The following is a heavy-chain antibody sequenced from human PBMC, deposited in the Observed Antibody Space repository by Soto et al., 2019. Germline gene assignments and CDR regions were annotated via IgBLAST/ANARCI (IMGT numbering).Heavy chain of an antibody. Sequence: QVQLVQSGAEVKKPGSSVKVSCKASGGTFSSYAISWVRQAPGQGLEWMGGIIPIFGTANYAQKFQGRVTITADESTSRVYMELSSLRSEDTAVYYCARGLYCSGGSCYSDYYYGMDVWGQGTTVTVSS. CDR3: ARGLYCSGGSCYSDYYYGMDV. D-gene: IGHD2-15*01. J-gene: IGHJ6*02. CDR1: GGTFSSYA. CDR2: IIPIFGTA. V-gene: IGHV1-69*01.